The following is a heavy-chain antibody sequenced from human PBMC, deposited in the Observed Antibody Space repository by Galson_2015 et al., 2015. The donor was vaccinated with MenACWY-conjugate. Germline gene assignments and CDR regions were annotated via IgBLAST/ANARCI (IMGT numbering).Heavy chain of an antibody. CDR1: GFTFSSYS. V-gene: IGHV3-21*01. D-gene: IGHD3-16*01. CDR2: FCISSSYI. Sequence: SLRLSCAASGFTFSSYSMNWVRQAPGKGLEWVSSFCISSSYIYYADSVKGRFTISRDNAENSLYLQMNSLRVEDTAVYYCARDPSGIMAFDYWGQGTLVTVSS. CDR3: ARDPSGIMAFDY. J-gene: IGHJ4*02.